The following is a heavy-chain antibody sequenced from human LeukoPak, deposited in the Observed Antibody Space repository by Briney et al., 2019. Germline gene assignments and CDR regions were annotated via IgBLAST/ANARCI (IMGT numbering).Heavy chain of an antibody. CDR1: GYTFTGYY. Sequence: EASVTVSCKASGYTFTGYYMHWVRPAPGQGLEWMGWINPNSGGTNYAQKFQGRVTMTRDTSISTAYMELSRLRSDDTAVYYCARGVVPAATDAFDIWGQGTMVTVSS. J-gene: IGHJ3*02. D-gene: IGHD2-2*01. CDR3: ARGVVPAATDAFDI. V-gene: IGHV1-2*02. CDR2: INPNSGGT.